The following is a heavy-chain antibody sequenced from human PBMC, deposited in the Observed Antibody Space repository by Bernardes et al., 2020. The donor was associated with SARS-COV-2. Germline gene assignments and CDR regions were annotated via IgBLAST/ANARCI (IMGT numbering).Heavy chain of an antibody. D-gene: IGHD5-18*01. CDR2: IYYSGST. CDR1: GGSISSYY. CDR3: ARDNVDTAMYLDY. J-gene: IGHJ4*02. Sequence: SETLSLTCTVSGGSISSYYWSWIRQPPGKGLEWIGYIYYSGSTNYNPSLKSRVTISVDTSKNQFSLKLSSVTAADTAVYYCARDNVDTAMYLDYWGQGTLVTVSS. V-gene: IGHV4-59*08.